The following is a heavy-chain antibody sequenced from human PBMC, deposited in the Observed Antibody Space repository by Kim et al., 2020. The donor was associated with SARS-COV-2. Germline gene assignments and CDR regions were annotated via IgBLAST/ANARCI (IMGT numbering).Heavy chain of an antibody. V-gene: IGHV3-66*01. CDR3: ARVYFINWVDP. D-gene: IGHD1-20*01. CDR2: IYSDGST. CDR1: GLIVSGNY. Sequence: GGSLRLSCAASGLIVSGNYMSWVRQAPGKGLEWVSVIYSDGSTSYIDSVKGRFTIFRDNSKNTPHHQMNSLRAEDTAVYYCARVYFINWVDPWGQGTLAT. J-gene: IGHJ5*02.